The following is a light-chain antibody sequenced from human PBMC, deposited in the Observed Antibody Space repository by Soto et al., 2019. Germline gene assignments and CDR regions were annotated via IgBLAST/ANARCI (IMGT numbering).Light chain of an antibody. Sequence: QSALTQPPSVSGAPGQRGTISCTVSSANIGAAYNVDWYQQLPGTAPKLLIYGNNNRPSGVPARFSGSKSGTSASLAIAGLQAEDEGDYYCQSYDSSLSGYVFGTGTKVTVL. CDR2: GNN. V-gene: IGLV1-40*01. CDR3: QSYDSSLSGYV. CDR1: SANIGAAYN. J-gene: IGLJ1*01.